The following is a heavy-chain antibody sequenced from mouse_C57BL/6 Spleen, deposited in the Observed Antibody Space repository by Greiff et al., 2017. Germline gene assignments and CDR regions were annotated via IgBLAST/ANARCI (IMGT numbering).Heavy chain of an antibody. CDR3: ASTVVAEYYYAMDY. CDR1: GYTFTSYW. V-gene: IGHV1-64*01. Sequence: QVQLQQSGAELVKPGASVKLSCKASGYTFTSYWMHWVKQRPGQGLAWIGMIHPNSGSTNYNEKFKSKATLTVDKSSSTAYMQLSSLTSEDSAVYYCASTVVAEYYYAMDYWGQGTSVTVAS. J-gene: IGHJ4*01. CDR2: IHPNSGST. D-gene: IGHD1-1*01.